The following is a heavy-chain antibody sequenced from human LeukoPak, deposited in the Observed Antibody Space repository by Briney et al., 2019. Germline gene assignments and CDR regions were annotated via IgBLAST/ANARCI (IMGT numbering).Heavy chain of an antibody. CDR1: GGTFSSYA. Sequence: EASVKVSCKASGGTFSSYAISWVRQAPGQGLEWMGGIIPIFGTANYAQKFQGRVTITADESTSTAYMELSSLRSEDTAVYYCARALYSSAGYLYGFDPGGQGPLVTVS. D-gene: IGHD6-25*01. CDR3: ARALYSSAGYLYGFDP. CDR2: IIPIFGTA. V-gene: IGHV1-69*13. J-gene: IGHJ5*02.